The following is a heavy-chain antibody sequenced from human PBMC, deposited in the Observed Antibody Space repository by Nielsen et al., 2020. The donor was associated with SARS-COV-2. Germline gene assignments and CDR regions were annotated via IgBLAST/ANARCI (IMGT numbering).Heavy chain of an antibody. CDR2: IAYSGSA. D-gene: IGHD6-19*01. Sequence: GSLRLSCTVSGGSISSYYWSWIRQPPGKGLEWIGSIAYSGSADYNPSLKSRVTMSADTSKNQLSLKLTSVAAADTAVYYCTKPVAGTAGLFDYWGQGTLVTVSS. CDR1: GGSISSYY. J-gene: IGHJ4*02. CDR3: TKPVAGTAGLFDY. V-gene: IGHV4-59*04.